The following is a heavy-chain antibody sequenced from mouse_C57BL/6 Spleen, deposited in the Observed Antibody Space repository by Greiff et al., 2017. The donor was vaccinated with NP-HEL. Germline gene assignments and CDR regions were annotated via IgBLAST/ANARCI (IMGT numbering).Heavy chain of an antibody. CDR3: ARGDYGDDFDY. D-gene: IGHD2-4*01. CDR1: GYSITSGYY. CDR2: ISYDGSN. J-gene: IGHJ2*01. V-gene: IGHV3-6*01. Sequence: EVKLMESGPGLVKPSQSLSLTCSVTGYSITSGYYWNWIRQFPGNKLEWMGYISYDGSNNYNPSLKNRISITRDTSKNQFFLKLNSVTTEDTATYYCARGDYGDDFDYWGQGTTLTVSS.